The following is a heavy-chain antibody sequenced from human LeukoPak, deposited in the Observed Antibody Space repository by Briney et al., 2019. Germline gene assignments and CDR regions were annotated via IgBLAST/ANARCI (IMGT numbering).Heavy chain of an antibody. CDR1: GYTFTGYY. J-gene: IGHJ4*02. CDR2: INPNSGGT. CDR3: ARAGGNSSSWYAPFDY. Sequence: ASVKVSCKASGYTFTGYYMHWVRQAPGQGLEWMGWINPNSGGTNYAQKFQGRVTMTRDMSTSTVYMELSSLRSEDTAVYYCARAGGNSSSWYAPFDYWGQGTLVTVSS. D-gene: IGHD6-13*01. V-gene: IGHV1-2*02.